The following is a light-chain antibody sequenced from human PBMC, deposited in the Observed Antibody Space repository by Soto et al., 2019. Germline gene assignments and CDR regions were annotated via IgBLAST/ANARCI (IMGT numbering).Light chain of an antibody. Sequence: EIVLTQFPATLSLSPGERATLSCRASQSVSTFLAWYQQKPGQAPRLVVYDASKRATGIPARFSGSGSGTDFTLTISSIEHEDFEVYYCQQRSSWRVTYGGGNKVYIK. CDR2: DAS. V-gene: IGKV3-11*01. CDR1: QSVSTF. CDR3: QQRSSWRVT. J-gene: IGKJ4*01.